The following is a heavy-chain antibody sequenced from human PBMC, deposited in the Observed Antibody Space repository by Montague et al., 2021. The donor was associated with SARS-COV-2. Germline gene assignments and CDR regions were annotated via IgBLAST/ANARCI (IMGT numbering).Heavy chain of an antibody. CDR3: AKVQWLENFDL. Sequence: SQRLSCAASGFTFSSYAMSWVRRAPGKGLEWVSLIYAGGSSTYYADSVKGRFTISRDNSKNTLYLQMSSLRAADTAVYYCAKVQWLENFDLWGRGTLVTVSS. D-gene: IGHD6-19*01. J-gene: IGHJ2*01. CDR1: GFTFSSYA. CDR2: IYAGGSST. V-gene: IGHV3-23*03.